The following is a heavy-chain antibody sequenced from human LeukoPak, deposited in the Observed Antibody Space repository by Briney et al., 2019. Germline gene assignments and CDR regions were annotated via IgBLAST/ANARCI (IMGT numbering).Heavy chain of an antibody. Sequence: SQTLSLTCAISGDSVSSNSAAWNWIRQSPSRGLEWLGRTYYRSKWYNDYAVSVKSRITINPDTSKNQFSLQLNSVTPEDTAVYYCARGAGRDSSGDYYAVEGMDVWGQGTTVTVSS. J-gene: IGHJ6*02. V-gene: IGHV6-1*01. CDR3: ARGAGRDSSGDYYAVEGMDV. CDR2: TYYRSKWYN. D-gene: IGHD3-22*01. CDR1: GDSVSSNSAA.